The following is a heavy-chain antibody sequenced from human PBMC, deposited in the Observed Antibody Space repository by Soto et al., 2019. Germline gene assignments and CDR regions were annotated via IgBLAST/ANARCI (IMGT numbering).Heavy chain of an antibody. CDR1: GFTFGHVW. CDR2: IKSKTDGGTS. D-gene: IGHD3-16*01. Sequence: EVQLVESGGGLVKPGGSLRLSCAASGFTFGHVWISWVRQAPGKGLEWVGRIKSKTDGGTSDYAAPVKGRFTISRDDSKHTLYLQMNSLKAADTAVYYCATGSSLGAPRWGQGTLVTVSS. J-gene: IGHJ4*02. V-gene: IGHV3-15*01. CDR3: ATGSSLGAPR.